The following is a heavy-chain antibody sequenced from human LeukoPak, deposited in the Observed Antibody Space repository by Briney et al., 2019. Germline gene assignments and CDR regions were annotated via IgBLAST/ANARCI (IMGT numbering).Heavy chain of an antibody. CDR1: GGTFSSYA. D-gene: IGHD3-22*01. Sequence: SVKVSCKASGGTFSSYAISWVRQAPGQGLEWMGRIIPIFGIANYAQKFQGRVTITADKSTSTAYMELSSLRSEDTAVYYCARGGDSSGYYPFDYWGRGTLVTVSS. CDR3: ARGGDSSGYYPFDY. V-gene: IGHV1-69*04. J-gene: IGHJ4*02. CDR2: IIPIFGIA.